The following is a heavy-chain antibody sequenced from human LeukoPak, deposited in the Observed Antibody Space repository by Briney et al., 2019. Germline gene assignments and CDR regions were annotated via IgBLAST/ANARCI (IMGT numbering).Heavy chain of an antibody. CDR1: GFTFSNYW. J-gene: IGHJ5*02. V-gene: IGHV3-74*01. D-gene: IGHD2-21*01. CDR3: ARAYSTSYLDWFDP. Sequence: GGSLRLSCAASGFTFSNYWMHWVRQVPGKGLVWVARITSDGTSTTYAASVKGRFTISRDNAKNTLYLQMNSLRADDTGLYFCARAYSTSYLDWFDPWGQGTLVTVSS. CDR2: ITSDGTST.